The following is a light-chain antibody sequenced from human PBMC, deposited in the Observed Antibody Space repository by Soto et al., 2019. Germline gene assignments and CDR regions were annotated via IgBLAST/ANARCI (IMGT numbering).Light chain of an antibody. CDR2: DAS. Sequence: EIVLTQSPATQSLSPGERATLSCRASQSVSSYLAWYQQKPGQAPRLLIYDASNRATGIPARFSGSGSGTDFTLTISSLEPEDFAVYYCQQRSTFGQGTKVEIK. V-gene: IGKV3-11*01. J-gene: IGKJ1*01. CDR3: QQRST. CDR1: QSVSSY.